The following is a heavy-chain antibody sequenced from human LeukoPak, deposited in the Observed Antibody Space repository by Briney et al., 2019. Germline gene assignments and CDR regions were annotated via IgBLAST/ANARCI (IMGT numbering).Heavy chain of an antibody. J-gene: IGHJ4*02. CDR1: GDSISSSSYY. D-gene: IGHD2-2*01. CDR2: IYHSGST. V-gene: IGHV4-30-2*01. CDR3: ARVCSSTSCYLDY. Sequence: PSETLSLTCIVSGDSISSSSYYWSWIRQPPGKGLEWIGYIYHSGSTYYNPSLKSRVTISVDRSKNQFSLKLSSVTAADTAVYYCARVCSSTSCYLDYWGQGTLVTVSS.